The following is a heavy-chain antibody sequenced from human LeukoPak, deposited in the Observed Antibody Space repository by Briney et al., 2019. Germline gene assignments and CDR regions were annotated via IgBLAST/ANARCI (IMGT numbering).Heavy chain of an antibody. V-gene: IGHV4-59*12. CDR3: ARDATAGNFDY. Sequence: PSETLSLTCTVSGGSMSSYYWSWIRQPPGKGLEYIGYIYYTGSTYYNPFLKSRVTISVDTSKRQFSLRLSSVSAADTAVYYCARDATAGNFDYWGQGTLVTVSS. CDR1: GGSMSSYY. D-gene: IGHD6-13*01. CDR2: IYYTGST. J-gene: IGHJ4*02.